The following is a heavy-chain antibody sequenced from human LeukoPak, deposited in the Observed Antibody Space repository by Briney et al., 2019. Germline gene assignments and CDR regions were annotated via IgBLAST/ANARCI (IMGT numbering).Heavy chain of an antibody. CDR2: ISGSGGST. Sequence: GGSLRLSCAASGFTFSSYAMSWVRQAPGKGLEWVSAISGSGGSTYYADSVKGRFTISRDNSKNTLYLQMNSLRAEDTAVYYCAKTSDYYGSESYYYYFDYWGQGTLVTVSS. CDR3: AKTSDYYGSESYYYYFDY. V-gene: IGHV3-23*01. CDR1: GFTFSSYA. D-gene: IGHD3-10*01. J-gene: IGHJ4*02.